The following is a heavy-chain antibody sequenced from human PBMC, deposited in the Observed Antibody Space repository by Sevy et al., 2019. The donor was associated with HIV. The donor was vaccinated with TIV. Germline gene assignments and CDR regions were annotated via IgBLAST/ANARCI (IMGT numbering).Heavy chain of an antibody. D-gene: IGHD2-2*01. CDR2: ISGSGGNT. V-gene: IGHV3-23*01. CDR1: GFTFSNYV. CDR3: AKDLFVVIVPAAMGFDS. Sequence: GGSLRLSCAASGFTFSNYVMNWVRQAPGKGLEWVSAISGSGGNTYYADSVKGRFTISRDNSKNTLYLQMNSLRAEDTAVYYCAKDLFVVIVPAAMGFDSWGQGTLVTVSS. J-gene: IGHJ4*02.